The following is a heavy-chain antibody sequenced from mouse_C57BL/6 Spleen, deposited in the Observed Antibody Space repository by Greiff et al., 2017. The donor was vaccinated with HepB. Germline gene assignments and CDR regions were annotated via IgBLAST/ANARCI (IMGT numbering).Heavy chain of an antibody. Sequence: VQLQQSGAALVKPGASVKMSCKASGYTFTSYTMHWVKQRPGQGLDWIGYINPSSGYTKYNQKFKDKATLTADKSSSTAYMQLSSLTSEDSAVYYCARKSIRASYWGQATTLTVSS. CDR1: GYTFTSYT. J-gene: IGHJ2*01. V-gene: IGHV1-4*01. CDR3: ARKSIRASY. CDR2: INPSSGYT.